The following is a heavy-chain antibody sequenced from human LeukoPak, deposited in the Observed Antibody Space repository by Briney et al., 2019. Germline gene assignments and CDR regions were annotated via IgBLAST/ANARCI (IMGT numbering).Heavy chain of an antibody. V-gene: IGHV3-74*01. J-gene: IGHJ4*02. CDR2: INSDGSST. CDR3: ARADLTTVTTVDY. CDR1: GFTFSSYW. D-gene: IGHD4-17*01. Sequence: PGGSLRLTCAASGFTFSSYWMHWVRQAPGKGLVWVSRINSDGSSTSYADSVRGRFTISRDNAKNSLYLQMNSLRAEDTAVYYCARADLTTVTTVDYWGQGTLVTVSS.